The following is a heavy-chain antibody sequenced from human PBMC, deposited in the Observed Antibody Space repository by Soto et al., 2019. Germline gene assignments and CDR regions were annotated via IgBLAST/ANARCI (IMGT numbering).Heavy chain of an antibody. V-gene: IGHV1-18*01. CDR3: ARGRDGDY. J-gene: IGHJ4*02. CDR2: ISAHNGNT. Sequence: QVHLVQSGAEVKKPGASVKVSCQGSGYAFTTYGITWVRQAPGQGLEWMGWISAHNGNTNYAQKLQGRVTVTRDTSTSTAYMELRSLRYDDTGVDYCARGRDGDYWGQGARVTVSS. CDR1: GYAFTTYG. D-gene: IGHD6-6*01.